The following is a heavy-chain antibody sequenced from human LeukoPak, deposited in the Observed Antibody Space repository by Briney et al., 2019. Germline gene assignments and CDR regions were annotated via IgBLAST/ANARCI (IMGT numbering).Heavy chain of an antibody. Sequence: ASVKVSCKASGYSFTDYHMHWVRQAPGQRPEWMGWINPNSGGTNYAQKFQGRVTMTRDMSISTACMEVSRLRFDDTAVYYCARDQVAGSWSSDVFDIWGQGTMVTVSS. D-gene: IGHD6-13*01. CDR1: GYSFTDYH. CDR3: ARDQVAGSWSSDVFDI. J-gene: IGHJ3*02. CDR2: INPNSGGT. V-gene: IGHV1-2*02.